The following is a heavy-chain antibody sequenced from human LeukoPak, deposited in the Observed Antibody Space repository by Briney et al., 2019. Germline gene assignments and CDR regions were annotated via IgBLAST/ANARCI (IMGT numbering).Heavy chain of an antibody. CDR1: GFTFSSYS. CDR2: ITTRSSYI. D-gene: IGHD4-23*01. CDR3: ARDYGGDVDAFDI. V-gene: IGHV3-21*01. Sequence: GGSLRLSCAASGFTFSSYSMNWVRQAPGKGLEWVSSITTRSSYIYYADSVKDRFTISRDDAKSSLYLQMSSLRAEDTAVYYCARDYGGDVDAFDIWGQGTMVTVSS. J-gene: IGHJ3*02.